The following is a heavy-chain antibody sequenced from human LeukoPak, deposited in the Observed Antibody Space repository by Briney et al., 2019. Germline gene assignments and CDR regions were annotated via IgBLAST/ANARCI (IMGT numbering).Heavy chain of an antibody. CDR3: ARDRRSNGSAVDY. V-gene: IGHV3-33*01. Sequence: GGSLRLSCAASGFTFSSYGMHWVRQAPGKGLEWVAVIWYDGSNKYYADSVKGRFTISRDNSKNTLYLQMNSLRAEDTAVYYCARDRRSNGSAVDYWGQGTLVTVSS. CDR2: IWYDGSNK. CDR1: GFTFSSYG. J-gene: IGHJ4*02. D-gene: IGHD3-10*01.